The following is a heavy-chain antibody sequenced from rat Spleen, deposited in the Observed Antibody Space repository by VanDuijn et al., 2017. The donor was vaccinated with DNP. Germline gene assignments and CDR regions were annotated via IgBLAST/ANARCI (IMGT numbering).Heavy chain of an antibody. J-gene: IGHJ2*01. CDR3: TTGSSDY. D-gene: IGHD5-1*01. CDR1: GFTFSSYW. Sequence: EVQLVETGGGLVQPGRSLKLSCVASGFTFSSYWMYWIRQAPGKGLEWVASISYDGGNTYYRDSVKGRFTISRDNAKSSLYLQMDSLRSEDTATYYCTTGSSDYWGQGVLFTVSS. V-gene: IGHV5-58*01. CDR2: ISYDGGNT.